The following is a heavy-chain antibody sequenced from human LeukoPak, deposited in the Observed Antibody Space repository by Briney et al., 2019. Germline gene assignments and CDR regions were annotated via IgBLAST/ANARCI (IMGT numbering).Heavy chain of an antibody. D-gene: IGHD3-22*01. CDR2: ISSSGDTI. J-gene: IGHJ4*02. CDR3: AKAVVPVISQHYFDY. V-gene: IGHV3-48*03. Sequence: PWGYLRLSCAASGFTFSTYEMNWVRQAPGKGLEWFSYISSSGDTIYYADSVEGRFTISRDNAKNSLYLQMNSLRAEDTAVYYCAKAVVPVISQHYFDYWGQGTLVTVSS. CDR1: GFTFSTYE.